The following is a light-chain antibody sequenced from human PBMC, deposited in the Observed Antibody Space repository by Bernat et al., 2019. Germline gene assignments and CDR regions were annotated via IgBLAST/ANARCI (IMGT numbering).Light chain of an antibody. CDR1: SSDVGGYNY. CDR2: DVS. V-gene: IGLV2-14*03. Sequence: QSALTQPASVSGSPGQSITISCTGTSSDVGGYNYVSWYQQHPGKAPKLMIYDVSDRPSGISNRFSGSKSGNTASLTISGLLAEAEADYYCSSYTSSSTLVFGGGTKLTVL. J-gene: IGLJ3*02. CDR3: SSYTSSSTLV.